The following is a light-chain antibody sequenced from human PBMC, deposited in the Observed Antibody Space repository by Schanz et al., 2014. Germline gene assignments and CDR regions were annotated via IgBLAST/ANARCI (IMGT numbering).Light chain of an antibody. Sequence: ILLTQSPATLSLSPGERATLSCRASQNVQNYLAWYQQKPGQAPRLLIYDASNRATGIPARFSGSGSGTDFTLTISSLEPEDFATYYCQQANSFPWTFGQGTKVEIK. J-gene: IGKJ1*01. CDR1: QNVQNY. CDR3: QQANSFPWT. CDR2: DAS. V-gene: IGKV3-11*01.